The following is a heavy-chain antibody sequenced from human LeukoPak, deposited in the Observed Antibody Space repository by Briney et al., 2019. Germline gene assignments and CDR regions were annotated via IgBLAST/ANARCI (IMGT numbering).Heavy chain of an antibody. V-gene: IGHV3-23*01. D-gene: IGHD2-2*02. CDR1: GLTFSSYA. Sequence: GGSLRLSCAASGLTFSSYAMSWVRQAPGKGLEWVSAISGSGGSTYYADSVKGRFTISRDNSKNTLYLQMNSLRAEDTAVYYAGYCSSTSCYKGWPSVYYGMDVWGQGTTVTVSS. CDR3: GYCSSTSCYKGWPSVYYGMDV. CDR2: ISGSGGST. J-gene: IGHJ6*02.